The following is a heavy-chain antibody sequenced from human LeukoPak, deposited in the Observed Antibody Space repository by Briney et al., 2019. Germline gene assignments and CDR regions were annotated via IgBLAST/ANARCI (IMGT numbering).Heavy chain of an antibody. CDR1: GFTFSSYG. D-gene: IGHD3-10*01. V-gene: IGHV3-30*18. CDR2: ISYDGSNK. Sequence: GGSLRLSCAASGFTFSSYGLHWVRQAPGKGLEWVAVISYDGSNKYYADSVKGRFTISRDNSKNTLYMQMNSLRAEDTAVYYCAKSGQVFLTYYFDYWGQGTLVTVSS. J-gene: IGHJ4*02. CDR3: AKSGQVFLTYYFDY.